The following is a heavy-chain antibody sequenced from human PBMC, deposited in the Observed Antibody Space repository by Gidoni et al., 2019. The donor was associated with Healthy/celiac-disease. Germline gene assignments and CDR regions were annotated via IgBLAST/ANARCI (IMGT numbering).Heavy chain of an antibody. D-gene: IGHD3-22*01. J-gene: IGHJ5*02. Sequence: QLQLQESGPGLVKPSETLSLTCTVSGGSISSSSYYWGWIRQPPGKGLEWIGSIYYSGSTYYNPSLKSRVTISVDTSKNQFSLKLSSVTAADTAVYYCASTRPYYYDSSGPIWFDPWGQGTLVTVSS. V-gene: IGHV4-39*01. CDR2: IYYSGST. CDR1: GGSISSSSYY. CDR3: ASTRPYYYDSSGPIWFDP.